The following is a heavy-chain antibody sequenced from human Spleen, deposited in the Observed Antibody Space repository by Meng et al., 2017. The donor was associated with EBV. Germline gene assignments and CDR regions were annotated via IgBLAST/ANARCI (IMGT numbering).Heavy chain of an antibody. V-gene: IGHV4-61*01. CDR2: IYYSGST. D-gene: IGHD5-12*01. Sequence: QVPLQASGPELLQTSETLSLTCTVSGASVRSGSYHWNWIRQPPGKGLEWIGDIYYSGSTNYNPSLKSRVTISVDTSKNQFSLKLRSVTAADTAVYYCARDQSGLSGFGPWGQGTLVTVSS. CDR3: ARDQSGLSGFGP. CDR1: GASVRSGSYH. J-gene: IGHJ5*02.